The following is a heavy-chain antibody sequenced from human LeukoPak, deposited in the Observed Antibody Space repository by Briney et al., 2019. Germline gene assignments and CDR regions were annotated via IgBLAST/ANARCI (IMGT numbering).Heavy chain of an antibody. CDR2: INHSGST. Sequence: SETLSLTXAVYGGSFSGYYWSWIRQPPGKGLEWNGEINHSGSTNYNPSLKSRVTISVDTSKNQFSLKLSSVTAADTAVYYCARVSRFSGRLGIEYSSSSLRWWFDPWGQGTLVTVSS. J-gene: IGHJ5*02. V-gene: IGHV4-34*01. D-gene: IGHD6-6*01. CDR3: ARVSRFSGRLGIEYSSSSLRWWFDP. CDR1: GGSFSGYY.